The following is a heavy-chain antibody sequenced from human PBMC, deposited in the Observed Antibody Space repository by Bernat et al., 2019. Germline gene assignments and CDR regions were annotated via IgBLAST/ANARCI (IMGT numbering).Heavy chain of an antibody. J-gene: IGHJ6*02. CDR3: AKDRVGAEGGVYYYYGMDV. D-gene: IGHD1-26*01. V-gene: IGHV3-30*18. CDR2: ISYDGSNK. CDR1: GFTFSSYG. Sequence: QVQLVESGGGVVQPGRSLRLSCAASGFTFSSYGMHWVRQAPGKGLDWVAVISYDGSNKYYADSVKGRFTISRDNSKNTLYLQMNSLRAEDTAGYYCAKDRVGAEGGVYYYYGMDVWGQGTTVTVSS.